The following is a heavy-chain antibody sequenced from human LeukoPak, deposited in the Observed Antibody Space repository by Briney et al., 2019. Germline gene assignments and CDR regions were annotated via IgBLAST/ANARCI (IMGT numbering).Heavy chain of an antibody. Sequence: SETLSLTCTVPGGSIISYYWSWIRQPPGKGLEWIGYIYYSGNTNYNPSLKSRVTISLDTSRNQFSLKLSSVTAADTAVYYCARGSLTGRTGYDFVSWGQGTLVTVSS. D-gene: IGHD3-9*01. CDR3: ARGSLTGRTGYDFVS. J-gene: IGHJ4*02. V-gene: IGHV4-59*01. CDR1: GGSIISYY. CDR2: IYYSGNT.